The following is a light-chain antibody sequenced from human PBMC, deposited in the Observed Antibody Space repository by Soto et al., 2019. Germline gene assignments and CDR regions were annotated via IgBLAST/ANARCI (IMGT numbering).Light chain of an antibody. Sequence: QSALTQPASVSGSPGQSITISCTGASSDVGGYKFVSWYQQHPGKAPKLMIYGVSNRPSGVSDRFSGSKSGNTASLTISGLQAEDEADYYCSSYTSSSAVVFGGGTKLTVL. J-gene: IGLJ3*02. CDR3: SSYTSSSAVV. CDR1: SSDVGGYKF. V-gene: IGLV2-14*01. CDR2: GVS.